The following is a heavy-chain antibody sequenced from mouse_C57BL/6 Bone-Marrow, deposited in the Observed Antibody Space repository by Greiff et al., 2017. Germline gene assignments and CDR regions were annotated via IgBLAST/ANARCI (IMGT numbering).Heavy chain of an antibody. CDR1: GYTFTSYW. V-gene: IGHV1-64*01. CDR2: IHPNSGST. Sequence: VKLQQPGAELVKPGASVKLSCKASGYTFTSYWMHWVKQRPGQGLEWIGMIHPNSGSTNYNEKFKSKATLTVDKSSSTAYMQLSSLTSEDSAVXYCARSYYSPWFAYWGQGTLVTVSA. D-gene: IGHD2-12*01. CDR3: ARSYYSPWFAY. J-gene: IGHJ3*01.